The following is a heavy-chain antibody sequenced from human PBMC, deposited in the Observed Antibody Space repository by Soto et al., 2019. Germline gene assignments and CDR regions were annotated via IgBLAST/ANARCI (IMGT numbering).Heavy chain of an antibody. J-gene: IGHJ4*02. Sequence: GASVKVSCKASGYTFTSYGISWVRQAPGQGLEWMGWISAYNGNTNYAQKLQGRVTMTTDTSTSTAYMELRSLRSDDTAVYYCARGSLRFLEWLPDDFDYWGQGTLVTVSS. CDR2: ISAYNGNT. D-gene: IGHD3-3*01. CDR1: GYTFTSYG. CDR3: ARGSLRFLEWLPDDFDY. V-gene: IGHV1-18*01.